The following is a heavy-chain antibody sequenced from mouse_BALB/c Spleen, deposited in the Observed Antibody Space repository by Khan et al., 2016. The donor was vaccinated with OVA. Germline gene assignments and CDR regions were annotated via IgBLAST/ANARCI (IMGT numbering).Heavy chain of an antibody. CDR3: ARDAVRD. V-gene: IGHV1-18*01. CDR1: GYTFPEYT. J-gene: IGHJ4*01. CDR2: INPKNGGT. Sequence: EVQLQESGPELVKPGASVKISCKTSGYTFPEYTVHWVKQSLGKSLDWIGVINPKNGGTAYNQKFKGKATLTVDKSSSTAYMEFRSLTSDDSAVYYCARDAVRDWGQGTSVTVAS. D-gene: IGHD2-14*01.